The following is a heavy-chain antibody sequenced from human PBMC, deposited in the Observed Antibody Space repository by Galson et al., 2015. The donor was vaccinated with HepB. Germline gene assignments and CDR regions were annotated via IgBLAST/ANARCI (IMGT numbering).Heavy chain of an antibody. V-gene: IGHV3-74*01. CDR1: GFTFSSHW. Sequence: SLRISCAAYGFTFSSHWMHWVRQAPGKGLVWVSRINSDGSSTSYADSVKGRFTISRDNAKNTLYLQMNSLRAEDTAVYYCARGVSAFFDYWGQGTLVTVSS. CDR3: ARGVSAFFDY. D-gene: IGHD2-21*02. J-gene: IGHJ4*02. CDR2: INSDGSST.